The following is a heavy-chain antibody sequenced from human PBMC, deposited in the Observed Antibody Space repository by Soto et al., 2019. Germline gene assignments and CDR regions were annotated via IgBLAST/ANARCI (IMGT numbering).Heavy chain of an antibody. V-gene: IGHV3-48*01. J-gene: IGHJ4*02. Sequence: PGGSLRLSCAASGFTFSSYSMNWVRQAPGKGLEWVSYISSSSSTIYYADSVKGRFTISRDNAKNSLYLQMNSLRAEDTAVYYCARVLRQWAVVPAAAFDYWGQGTLVTVSS. D-gene: IGHD2-2*01. CDR2: ISSSSSTI. CDR1: GFTFSSYS. CDR3: ARVLRQWAVVPAAAFDY.